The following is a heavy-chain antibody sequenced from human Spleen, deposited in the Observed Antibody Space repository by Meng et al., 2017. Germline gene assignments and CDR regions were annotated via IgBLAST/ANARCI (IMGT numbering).Heavy chain of an antibody. CDR3: TQVGR. D-gene: IGHD1-26*01. J-gene: IGHJ4*02. CDR2: IRSKENNYAT. CDR1: GFTFSASS. V-gene: IGHV3-73*01. Sequence: EVQVWESGGGLVQPGGSLRLSWAASGFTFSASSMLWVRQASGKGLEWVGHIRSKENNYATEYVESVKGRFTIFRDDSKNTAYLQMNSLKTEDTAVYYCTQVGRWGQGTLVTVSS.